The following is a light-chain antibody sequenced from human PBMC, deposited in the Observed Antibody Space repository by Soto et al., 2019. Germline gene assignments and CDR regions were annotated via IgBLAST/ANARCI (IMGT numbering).Light chain of an antibody. CDR3: QQYGDLPLS. V-gene: IGKV3-20*01. CDR2: GAS. J-gene: IGKJ3*01. Sequence: EILLTQSPGTLSLSPGERVTLSCRASQSLPTKALAWYQQKPGQTPRLLIYGASTRDTAIPDRFNGSGSGTDFTLTISRVEPEDFAVYYCQQYGDLPLSFGPGTKVD. CDR1: QSLPTKA.